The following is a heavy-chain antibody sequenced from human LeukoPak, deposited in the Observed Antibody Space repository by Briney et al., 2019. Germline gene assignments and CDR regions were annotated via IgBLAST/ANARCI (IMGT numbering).Heavy chain of an antibody. CDR2: IYSGGST. CDR1: GFTVSRNY. Sequence: GGSLRLSCAASGFTVSRNYMTWVRQAPGKGLEWVSVIYSGGSTYYADSVKGRFTISRDNSKNTLYLQMNSLRAEDTAVYYCAGTIVGKWAIDYWGQGPLATVSS. CDR3: AGTIVGKWAIDY. V-gene: IGHV3-53*01. J-gene: IGHJ4*02. D-gene: IGHD3-22*01.